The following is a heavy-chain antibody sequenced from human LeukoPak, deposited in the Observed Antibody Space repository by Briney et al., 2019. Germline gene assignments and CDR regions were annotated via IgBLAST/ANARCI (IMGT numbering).Heavy chain of an antibody. CDR3: ARPGCGGNCYYRMDV. Sequence: GGSLRLSCAASGFTFSGYAMSWVRQAPGKGLEWISAVSYDITRAFYADSVKGRFAISRDNYRNTLFLQMNSLRADDTAVYYCARPGCGGNCYYRMDVWGKGTTVTVSS. J-gene: IGHJ6*04. V-gene: IGHV3-23*01. CDR2: VSYDITRA. D-gene: IGHD2-21*01. CDR1: GFTFSGYA.